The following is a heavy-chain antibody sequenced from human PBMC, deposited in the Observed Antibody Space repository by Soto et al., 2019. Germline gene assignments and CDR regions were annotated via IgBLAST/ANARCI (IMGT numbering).Heavy chain of an antibody. J-gene: IGHJ4*02. CDR3: ASDTGTSADY. CDR1: GFTFSSYW. Sequence: EVQLVESGGGLVQPGGSLRLSCAASGFTFSSYWMHWVRQAPGKGLVWVSRINSGGSSTDYADSVKGRFTISRDNAKNTLYLQMNSLTADDTAVYYCASDTGTSADYWGQGTLVTVSS. D-gene: IGHD2-8*02. CDR2: INSGGSST. V-gene: IGHV3-74*01.